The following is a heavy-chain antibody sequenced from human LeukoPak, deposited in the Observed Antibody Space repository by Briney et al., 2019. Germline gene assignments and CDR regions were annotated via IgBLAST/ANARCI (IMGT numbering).Heavy chain of an antibody. CDR3: ARGVTVVTRSYYYYMDV. Sequence: SVKVSCKASGDTFSSYTTSWVRPAPGQGLEWMGGTIPIFGTANYAQKFQGRVTITSDKSTGTAYMELCSLISEDTAVYYCARGVTVVTRSYYYYMDVWGKGTTVTISS. V-gene: IGHV1-69*06. J-gene: IGHJ6*03. CDR1: GDTFSSYT. CDR2: TIPIFGTA. D-gene: IGHD4-23*01.